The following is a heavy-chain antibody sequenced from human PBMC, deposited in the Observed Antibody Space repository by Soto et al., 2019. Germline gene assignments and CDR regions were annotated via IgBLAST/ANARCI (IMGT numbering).Heavy chain of an antibody. V-gene: IGHV2-5*02. Sequence: ITLKESGPTLVKHTQTLTLTCTFSGFSLNTGGVGVGWVRQPRGKAMEWLALISWDDDERYRPSLRSRLNITKDTINNQVVLTMTNMDPEDTATYYCVRNWRYYGGDYYYGMDAWGQGTTVTVSS. J-gene: IGHJ6*02. CDR2: ISWDDDE. CDR3: VRNWRYYGGDYYYGMDA. CDR1: GFSLNTGGVG. D-gene: IGHD3-10*01.